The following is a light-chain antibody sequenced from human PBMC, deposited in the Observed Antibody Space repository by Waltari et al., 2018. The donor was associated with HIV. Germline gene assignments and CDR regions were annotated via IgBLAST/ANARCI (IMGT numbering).Light chain of an antibody. CDR1: SSNIGAPYD. CDR2: GNS. CDR3: QSYDSSLSGGV. V-gene: IGLV1-40*01. J-gene: IGLJ3*02. Sequence: QSVLTQPPSVSGAPGQRVTISCTGSSSNIGAPYDVHWYHQLPGSAPKLLIYGNSNRPSGVPDRFSGSKSGTSASLAITELQAEDEADYYCQSYDSSLSGGVFGGGTKLTVL.